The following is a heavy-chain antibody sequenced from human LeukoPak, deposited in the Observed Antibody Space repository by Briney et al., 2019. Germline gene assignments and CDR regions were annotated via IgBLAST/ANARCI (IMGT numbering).Heavy chain of an antibody. D-gene: IGHD6-19*01. CDR2: INPNSGGT. V-gene: IGHV1-2*02. CDR3: ARALPGIAVAASFWVSHGNWFDP. J-gene: IGHJ5*02. CDR1: GYTFTGYY. Sequence: GASVKVSCKASGYTFTGYYMHWVRQAPGQGLEWMGWINPNSGGTNYAQKFQGRVTMTRDTSISTAYMELSRLRSDDTAVYYCARALPGIAVAASFWVSHGNWFDPWGQGTLVTVSS.